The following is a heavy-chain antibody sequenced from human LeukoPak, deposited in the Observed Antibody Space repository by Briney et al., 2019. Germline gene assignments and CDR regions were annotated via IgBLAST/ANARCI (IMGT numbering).Heavy chain of an antibody. CDR1: GYSISSGYC. J-gene: IGHJ4*02. V-gene: IGHV4-38-2*02. D-gene: IGHD4-23*01. CDR3: ARSKFGGFDS. CDR2: IYHDGRT. Sequence: SETLSLTCTVSGYSISSGYCWGWIRQPPGKGLEWIGTIYHDGRTYFNPSLKSRVTISLDTSKNQFSLKLSSVTAADTAVYYCARSKFGGFDSWGQGTLVTVSS.